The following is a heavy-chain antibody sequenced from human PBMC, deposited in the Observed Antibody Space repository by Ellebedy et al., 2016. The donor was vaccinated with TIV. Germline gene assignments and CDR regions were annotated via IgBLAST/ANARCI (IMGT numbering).Heavy chain of an antibody. CDR1: GFTFSSYW. CDR2: IKQDGSEK. CDR3: ARDHDSGWPNYYYDGMDV. D-gene: IGHD5-12*01. J-gene: IGHJ6*02. V-gene: IGHV3-7*01. Sequence: GESLKISCAASGFTFSSYWMSWVRQAPGKGLEWVANIKQDGSEKYYVDYVKGRFTISRDNAKNSLYLQMNSLRAEATAVYYCARDHDSGWPNYYYDGMDVWGQGTTVTVSS.